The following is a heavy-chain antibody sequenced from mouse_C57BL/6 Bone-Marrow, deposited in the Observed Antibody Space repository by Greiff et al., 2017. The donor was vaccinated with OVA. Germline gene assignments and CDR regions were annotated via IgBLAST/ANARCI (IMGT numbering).Heavy chain of an antibody. CDR2: ISYDGSN. CDR3: ARDRDYGNSGDWYFDV. V-gene: IGHV3-6*01. J-gene: IGHJ1*03. Sequence: EVKLVESGPGLVKPSQSLSLTCSVTGYSITSGYYWNWIRQFPGNKLEWMGYISYDGSNNYNPSLKNRISITRDTSKNQFFLKLNSVTTEDTATYYCARDRDYGNSGDWYFDVWGTGTTVTVSS. CDR1: GYSITSGYY. D-gene: IGHD2-1*01.